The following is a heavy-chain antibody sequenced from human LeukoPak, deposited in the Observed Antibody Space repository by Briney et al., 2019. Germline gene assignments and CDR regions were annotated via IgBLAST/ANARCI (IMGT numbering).Heavy chain of an antibody. CDR1: GYTFTSYD. CDR2: MNPNSGNT. Sequence: GASVKVSCKASGYTFTSYDINWVRQATGQGLGWMGWMNPNSGNTGYAQKFQGRVTMTRDTSISTAYMELSRLRSDDTAVYYCAILGPNLDAFDIWGQGTMVTVSS. J-gene: IGHJ3*02. D-gene: IGHD4/OR15-4a*01. V-gene: IGHV1-8*01. CDR3: AILGPNLDAFDI.